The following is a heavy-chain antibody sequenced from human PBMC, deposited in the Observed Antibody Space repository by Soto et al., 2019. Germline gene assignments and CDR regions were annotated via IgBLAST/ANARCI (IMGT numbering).Heavy chain of an antibody. Sequence: GASVKVSCKASGFTFTSTSVQWVRQARGQRLEWIGWIVVGSGNTNYAQKFQERVTITRDMSTSTAYMELSSLRSEDTAIYYCARDRAYLSGYYYFDYWGQGALDTVSS. V-gene: IGHV1-58*01. CDR2: IVVGSGNT. D-gene: IGHD3-22*01. J-gene: IGHJ4*02. CDR3: ARDRAYLSGYYYFDY. CDR1: GFTFTSTS.